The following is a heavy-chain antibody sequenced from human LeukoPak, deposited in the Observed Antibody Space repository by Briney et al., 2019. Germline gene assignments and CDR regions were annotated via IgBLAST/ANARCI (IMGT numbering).Heavy chain of an antibody. Sequence: PGGSLRLSCAASGFTFSSYGMHWVRQAPGKGLEWMAVISYDGSNKYYADSVKGRFTISRDNSKNTLYLQMNSLRAEDTAVYYCAKDDGLYWGQGTLVTVSS. D-gene: IGHD3/OR15-3a*01. V-gene: IGHV3-30*18. CDR1: GFTFSSYG. CDR2: ISYDGSNK. J-gene: IGHJ4*02. CDR3: AKDDGLY.